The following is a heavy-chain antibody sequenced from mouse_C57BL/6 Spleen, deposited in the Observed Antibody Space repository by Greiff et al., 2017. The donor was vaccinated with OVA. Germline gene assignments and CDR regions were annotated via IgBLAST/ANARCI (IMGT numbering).Heavy chain of an antibody. D-gene: IGHD2-12*01. CDR2: INPSNGGT. CDR3: ARQDYTYFDY. J-gene: IGHJ2*01. CDR1: GYTFTDYN. Sequence: VQLQQSGPELVKPGASVKIPCKASGYTFTDYNMDWVKQSHGKSLEWIGNINPSNGGTNYNEKFKSKATLTVDKSSSTAYMQLSSLTSEDSAVYYCARQDYTYFDYWGQGTTLTVSS. V-gene: IGHV1-18*01.